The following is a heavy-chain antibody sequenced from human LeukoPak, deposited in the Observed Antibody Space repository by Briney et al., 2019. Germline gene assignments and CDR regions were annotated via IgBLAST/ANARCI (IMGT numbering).Heavy chain of an antibody. J-gene: IGHJ4*02. D-gene: IGHD6-19*01. CDR2: IYSGGST. V-gene: IGHV3-53*01. Sequence: GGSLRLSCAASGFTVSSNYMSWVRQAPGKGLEWVSVIYSGGSTYSADSVKGRFTISRDNSNKILYLQMHSLRAEDTAVYYCAKGLGGSSGWYYFDYWGQGALVTVSS. CDR1: GFTVSSNY. CDR3: AKGLGGSSGWYYFDY.